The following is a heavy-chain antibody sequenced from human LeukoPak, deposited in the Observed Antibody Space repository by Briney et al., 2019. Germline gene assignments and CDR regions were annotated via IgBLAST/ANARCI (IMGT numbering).Heavy chain of an antibody. CDR2: IYYGSVFYSVST. D-gene: IGHD6-6*01. Sequence: SETLSLTCTVSDGSISSSSYYWGWIRQPPGKGLEWIGSIYYGSVFYSVSTYYNPSVKSRVTMSVDTSKNQFSLKLSSVTAADTAVYYCASPGLQYSSSSGVDYWGQGTLVTVSS. CDR3: ASPGLQYSSSSGVDY. J-gene: IGHJ4*02. CDR1: DGSISSSSYY. V-gene: IGHV4-39*07.